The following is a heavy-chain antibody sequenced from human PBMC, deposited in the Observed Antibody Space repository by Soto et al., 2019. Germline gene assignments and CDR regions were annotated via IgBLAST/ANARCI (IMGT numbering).Heavy chain of an antibody. J-gene: IGHJ5*02. Sequence: TLSLTCTVSCGSITSGGYYWSWIRQHXGKGMEWIGXIYYSXSTYYKQSLKXXVTISVDTXKNQLSLKPSSVNDADTDVYYCARGRGGNWFDPWGQGTLVTVYS. V-gene: IGHV4-31*01. CDR2: IYYSXST. CDR3: ARGRGGNWFDP. D-gene: IGHD2-15*01. CDR1: CGSITSGGYY.